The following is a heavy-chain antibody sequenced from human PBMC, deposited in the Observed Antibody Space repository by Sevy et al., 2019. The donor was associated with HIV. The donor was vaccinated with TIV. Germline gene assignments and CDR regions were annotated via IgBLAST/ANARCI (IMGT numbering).Heavy chain of an antibody. Sequence: SETLSLTCTVSGGSISGYYWSWIRQPPGKGLEWIGYISYSGSTNYNPSLKSRVTISVDTSKNKFSLRLSAVTAADTAVYYCARSRVFSGKFDYWGQGTLVTVSS. CDR1: GGSISGYY. V-gene: IGHV4-59*01. CDR3: ARSRVFSGKFDY. D-gene: IGHD6-13*01. J-gene: IGHJ4*02. CDR2: ISYSGST.